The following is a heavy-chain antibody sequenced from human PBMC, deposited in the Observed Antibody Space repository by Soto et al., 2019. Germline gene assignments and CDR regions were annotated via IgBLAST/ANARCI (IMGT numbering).Heavy chain of an antibody. V-gene: IGHV1-46*03. CDR1: ENTFSSYY. CDR3: SRGGHITVVTASFDF. D-gene: IGHD2-21*02. CDR2: IHPSGGGA. Sequence: QAQLVQSGAEVKKPGASVKVSCKASENTFSSYYLHWVRQAPGQGLEWMGMIHPSGGGATYAQKFLGRVTMTRDKSTSTVFMELSSLRPEDTAIYYCSRGGHITVVTASFDFWGQGTLVTVSS. J-gene: IGHJ4*02.